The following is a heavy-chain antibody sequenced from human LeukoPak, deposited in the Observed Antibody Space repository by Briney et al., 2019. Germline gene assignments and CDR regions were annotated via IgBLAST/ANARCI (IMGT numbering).Heavy chain of an antibody. J-gene: IGHJ6*02. CDR1: GFTFTNYW. CDR2: MKPDGSER. Sequence: PAGGSLRLSCAASGFTFTNYWMSWVRQAPGKGLEWVANMKPDGSERYYVDSVKGRFTVSRDNAKNSLYFQMNSLRAEDTAVYYCARERIVGAASTRYYGMDVWGQGTTVTVSS. V-gene: IGHV3-7*03. CDR3: ARERIVGAASTRYYGMDV. D-gene: IGHD1-26*01.